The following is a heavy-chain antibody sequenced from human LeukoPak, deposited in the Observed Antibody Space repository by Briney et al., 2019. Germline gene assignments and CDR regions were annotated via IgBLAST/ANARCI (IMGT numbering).Heavy chain of an antibody. CDR2: ISSSGSTI. D-gene: IGHD2-2*01. Sequence: LSLTCAVYGGSFSGYYMSWIRQAPGKGLEWVSYISSSGSTIYYADSVKGRFTISRDNAENSLYLQMNSLRAEDTAVYYCARAVKYQLPPSDIWGQGTMVTVSS. J-gene: IGHJ3*02. CDR1: GGSFSGYY. CDR3: ARAVKYQLPPSDI. V-gene: IGHV3-11*01.